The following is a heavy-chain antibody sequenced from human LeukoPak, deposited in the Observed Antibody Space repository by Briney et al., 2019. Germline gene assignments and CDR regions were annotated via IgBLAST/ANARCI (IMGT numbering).Heavy chain of an antibody. CDR1: GGSISSGSYY. CDR3: ARDHDGDYWYYFDY. V-gene: IGHV4-61*02. J-gene: IGHJ4*02. D-gene: IGHD4-17*01. Sequence: SETLSLTCTVSGGSISSGSYYWSWIRQPAGKGLEWIGRIYTSGSTNYNPSLKSRVTISVDTSKNQFSLKLSSATAADTAVYYCARDHDGDYWYYFDYWGQGTLVTVSS. CDR2: IYTSGST.